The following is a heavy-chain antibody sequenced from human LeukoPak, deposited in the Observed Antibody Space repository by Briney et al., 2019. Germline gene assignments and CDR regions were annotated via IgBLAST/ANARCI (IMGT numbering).Heavy chain of an antibody. CDR1: GGSISSSSYY. CDR3: ARPKPNANAFDI. D-gene: IGHD1-14*01. Sequence: PSETLSLTCAVDGGSISSSSYYWGWIRQPPGKGLEWIGSIYYSGSTYYNPSLKSRVTISVDTSKNQFSLKLSSVTAPDTAVYYCARPKPNANAFDIWGQATMVTVSS. CDR2: IYYSGST. V-gene: IGHV4-39*01. J-gene: IGHJ3*02.